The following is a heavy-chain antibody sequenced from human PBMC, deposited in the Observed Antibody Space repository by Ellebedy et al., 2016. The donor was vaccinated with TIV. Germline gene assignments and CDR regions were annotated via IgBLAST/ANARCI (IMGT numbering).Heavy chain of an antibody. CDR1: GGSISSSSYY. V-gene: IGHV4-39*07. Sequence: SETLSLXXTVSGGSISSSSYYWSWIRQPPGKGLEWIGEINHSGSTNYNPSLKSRVTISVDTSKNQFSLKLSSVTAADTAVYYCARARVITFGGVIVDGDYFDYWGQGTLVTVSS. D-gene: IGHD3-16*02. CDR3: ARARVITFGGVIVDGDYFDY. CDR2: INHSGST. J-gene: IGHJ4*02.